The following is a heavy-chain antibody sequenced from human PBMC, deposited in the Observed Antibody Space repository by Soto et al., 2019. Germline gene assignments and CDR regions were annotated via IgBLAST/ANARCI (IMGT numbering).Heavy chain of an antibody. J-gene: IGHJ4*02. CDR3: ARGSGSGSSLIDY. V-gene: IGHV3-30*04. D-gene: IGHD3-10*01. CDR1: GFTFSNYA. Sequence: QVHLVESGGGVVQPGRSLRLSCAASGFTFSNYAMHWVRQAPGKGLEWMAITSDDESRRYYADSVRGRFTISRDNSKNTLYLEMNSLRDEDTAQFYCARGSGSGSSLIDYWGQGVLVTFSS. CDR2: TSDDESRR.